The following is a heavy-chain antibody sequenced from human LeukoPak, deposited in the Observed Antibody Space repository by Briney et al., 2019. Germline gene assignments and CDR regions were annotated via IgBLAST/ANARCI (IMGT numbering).Heavy chain of an antibody. CDR1: GFTVSSNY. CDR3: AREEGLGSYYDSSGYYYVY. V-gene: IGHV3-53*01. CDR2: IYSGGST. J-gene: IGHJ4*02. D-gene: IGHD3-22*01. Sequence: GGSLRLSCAASGFTVSSNYMSWVRQAPGKGLEWVSVIYSGGSTYYADSVKGRFTISRDNSKNTLYLQMNSLRAEDTAVYYCAREEGLGSYYDSSGYYYVYWGQGTLVTVSS.